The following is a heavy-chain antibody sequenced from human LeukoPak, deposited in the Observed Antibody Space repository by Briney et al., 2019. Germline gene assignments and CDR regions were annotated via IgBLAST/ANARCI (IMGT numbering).Heavy chain of an antibody. Sequence: PSETLSLTCTASGGSISSYYWSWIRQPPGKGLEWIGYIYYSGSTNYNPSLKSRVTISVDTSKNQFSLKLSSVTAADTAVYYCASEGRVEYFQHWGQGTLVTVSS. CDR3: ASEGRVEYFQH. CDR1: GGSISSYY. CDR2: IYYSGST. V-gene: IGHV4-59*01. J-gene: IGHJ1*01.